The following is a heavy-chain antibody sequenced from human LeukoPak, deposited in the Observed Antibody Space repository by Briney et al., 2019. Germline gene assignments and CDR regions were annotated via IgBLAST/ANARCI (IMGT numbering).Heavy chain of an antibody. D-gene: IGHD4-11*01. CDR3: ARDRESESDSEGDY. J-gene: IGHJ4*02. V-gene: IGHV3-7*01. CDR2: IKNDGSDK. CDR1: GFSFSSSW. Sequence: GGSLRLSCEASGFSFSSSWMTWVRQAPGKGLEWVATIKNDGSDKYYVDSVKGRFTLSRDNAKSSLYLQMNSLRVEDTALYYCARDRESESDSEGDYWGQGTLVTVSS.